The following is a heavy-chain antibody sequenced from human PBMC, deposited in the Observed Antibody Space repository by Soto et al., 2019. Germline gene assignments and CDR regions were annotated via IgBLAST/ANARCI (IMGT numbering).Heavy chain of an antibody. J-gene: IGHJ4*02. CDR2: IAYDGSNK. CDR1: GFTFSSYG. Sequence: QVQLMESGGAVVQPGKSLRLSCAASGFTFSSYGMYWVRQAPGKGLEWVAAIAYDGSNKYHADSVKGRFTISRDNSKNTLYLQMNSLRVEDTAVYYCAKDIVRYTYGACDYWGQGALVTVSS. D-gene: IGHD5-18*01. CDR3: AKDIVRYTYGACDY. V-gene: IGHV3-30*18.